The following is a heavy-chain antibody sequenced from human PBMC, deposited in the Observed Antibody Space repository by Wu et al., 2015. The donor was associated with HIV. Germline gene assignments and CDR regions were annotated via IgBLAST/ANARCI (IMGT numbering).Heavy chain of an antibody. CDR1: GGIFSNFG. V-gene: IGHV1-69*13. J-gene: IGHJ1*01. CDR3: AREQLGPGXGFRPR. Sequence: QVQLVQSGAELKKPGSSVKISCKASGGIFSNFGISWVRQAPGQGLEWMGGIIPIFGTANYAQKFQGRVTITADESTSTAYMELSSLRSEDTAVYYCAREQLGPGXGFRPRGAQGTLVHRLL. D-gene: IGHD6-6*01. CDR2: IIPIFGTA.